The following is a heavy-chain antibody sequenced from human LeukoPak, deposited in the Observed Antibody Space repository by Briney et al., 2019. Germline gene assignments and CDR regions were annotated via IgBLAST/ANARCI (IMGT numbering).Heavy chain of an antibody. CDR1: GFTFSNYW. CDR2: INQDGSKK. CDR3: VRDGGVSGYDLLDY. D-gene: IGHD5-12*01. V-gene: IGHV3-7*01. Sequence: GGSLRLSCAASGFTFSNYWMTWGRQAPGKGLEWVAHINQDGSKKYYMDSVKARFTISRDNAKNSLSLQMNSLRAEDRAVYYCVRDGGVSGYDLLDYWGQGTLVTVSS. J-gene: IGHJ4*02.